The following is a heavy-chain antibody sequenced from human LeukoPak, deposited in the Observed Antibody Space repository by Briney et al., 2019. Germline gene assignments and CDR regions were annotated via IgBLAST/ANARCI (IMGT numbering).Heavy chain of an antibody. D-gene: IGHD3-10*01. CDR1: GGSISSGSYY. V-gene: IGHV4-61*02. CDR3: AREIGRGTGTLDY. J-gene: IGHJ4*02. Sequence: PSGTLSLTCTVSGGSISSGSYYWSWIRQPAGKGLEWIGRIYTSGSTNYNPSLKSRVTISVDTSKNQFSLKLSSVTAADTAVYYCAREIGRGTGTLDYWGQGTLVTVSS. CDR2: IYTSGST.